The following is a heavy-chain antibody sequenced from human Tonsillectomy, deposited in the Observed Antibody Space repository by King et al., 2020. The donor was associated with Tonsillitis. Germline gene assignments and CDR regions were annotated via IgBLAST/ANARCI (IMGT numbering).Heavy chain of an antibody. J-gene: IGHJ4*02. D-gene: IGHD6-6*01. Sequence: VQLVESGGGLVQPGGSLRLSCAASGVTFSSYAMSWVRQAPGKGLEWVSATSGSGGSTYYADSVKGRFPISRDNSKNTLYLQMNSLRAEDTAVYYCAKVRGIAALGGADYWGQGTLVTVSS. CDR3: AKVRGIAALGGADY. V-gene: IGHV3-23*04. CDR2: TSGSGGST. CDR1: GVTFSSYA.